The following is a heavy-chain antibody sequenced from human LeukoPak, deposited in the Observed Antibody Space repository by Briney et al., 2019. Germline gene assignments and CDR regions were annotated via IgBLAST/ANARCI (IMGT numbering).Heavy chain of an antibody. CDR3: ARDQRNWNDPRVVDV. D-gene: IGHD1-1*01. V-gene: IGHV3-53*01. Sequence: PGESLRLSCAVSGFSVSNKYMSWVRQAPGKGLEWVSVIYTSGDTKYADSVRGRFTISRDSSKNTVNLQMNSLRDEDTAVYYCARDQRNWNDPRVVDVWGQGTTVTVSS. J-gene: IGHJ6*02. CDR1: GFSVSNKY. CDR2: IYTSGDT.